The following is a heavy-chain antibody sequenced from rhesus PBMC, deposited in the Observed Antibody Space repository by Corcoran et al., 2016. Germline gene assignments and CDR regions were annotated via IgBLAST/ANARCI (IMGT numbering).Heavy chain of an antibody. CDR3: ATGGAAGNRIAGDAFDF. Sequence: EVQLVQSGAEVKKPGASVKISCMASGYTFTDYYPHWVRQAPGKGLEWMGLFDPEDGEAIHAQKFQDRVTITADTSTDTAYMELSSLRSEDTAVYYCATGGAAGNRIAGDAFDFWGQGLRVTVSS. J-gene: IGHJ3*01. V-gene: IGHV1-111*02. D-gene: IGHD6-31*01. CDR2: FDPEDGEA. CDR1: GYTFTDYY.